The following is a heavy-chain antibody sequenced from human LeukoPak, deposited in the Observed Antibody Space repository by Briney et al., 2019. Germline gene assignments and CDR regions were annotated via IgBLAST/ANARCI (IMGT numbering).Heavy chain of an antibody. V-gene: IGHV1-18*04. CDR3: ARSPDSSGYYADY. D-gene: IGHD3-22*01. J-gene: IGHJ4*02. CDR1: GYTFTGYY. Sequence: ASVKVSCKASGYTFTGYYMHWVRQAPGQGLEWMGWISAYNGNTNYAQKLQGRVTMTTDTSTSTAYMELRSLRSDDTAVYYCARSPDSSGYYADYWGQGTLVTVSP. CDR2: ISAYNGNT.